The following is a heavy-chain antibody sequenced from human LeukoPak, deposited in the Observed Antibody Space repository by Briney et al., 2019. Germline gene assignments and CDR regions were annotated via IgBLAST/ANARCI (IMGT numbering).Heavy chain of an antibody. Sequence: SETLSLTCTVSGGSISSSSYYWGWIRQPPGKGLEWIGSIYYSGSTYYNPSLKSRVTISVDTSKNQFSLKLSSVTAADTAVYYCARAPVLRYFDIGGYFDYWGQGTLVTVSS. D-gene: IGHD3-9*01. CDR2: IYYSGST. V-gene: IGHV4-39*07. J-gene: IGHJ4*02. CDR3: ARAPVLRYFDIGGYFDY. CDR1: GGSISSSSYY.